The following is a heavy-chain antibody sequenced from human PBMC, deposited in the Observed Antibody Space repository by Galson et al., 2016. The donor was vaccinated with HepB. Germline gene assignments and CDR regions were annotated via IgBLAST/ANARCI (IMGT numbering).Heavy chain of an antibody. CDR3: AKPNRYCSTTSCYDHAFDI. CDR2: IYYSGST. J-gene: IGHJ3*02. CDR1: GGSINNYY. V-gene: IGHV4-59*08. Sequence: SETLSLTCAISGGSINNYYWSWIRQPPGKGLEWIGYIYYSGSTNYSPSLKSRVTISVDRSKNQLSLKLASVTAADTAVYYCAKPNRYCSTTSCYDHAFDIWGQGTMVTASS. D-gene: IGHD2-2*01.